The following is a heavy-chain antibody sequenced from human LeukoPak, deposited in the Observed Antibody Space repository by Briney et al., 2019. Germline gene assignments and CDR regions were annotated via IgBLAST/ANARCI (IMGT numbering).Heavy chain of an antibody. V-gene: IGHV3-48*04. J-gene: IGHJ4*02. Sequence: GGSLRLSCAGSGFTFSSYSMNWVRQAPGKGLEWVSYISSSGNTIYYADSVKGRFTISRDNAKNSLYLLMNSLRAEDTAVYYCARALRTVWGYYFDYWGQGTLVTVSS. CDR1: GFTFSSYS. CDR2: ISSSGNTI. D-gene: IGHD4-17*01. CDR3: ARALRTVWGYYFDY.